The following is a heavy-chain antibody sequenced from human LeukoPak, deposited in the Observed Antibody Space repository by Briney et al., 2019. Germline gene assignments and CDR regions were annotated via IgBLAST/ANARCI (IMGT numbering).Heavy chain of an antibody. CDR1: GFSLNTRGVG. CDR3: AHRKNYYDSSVFDN. CDR2: IYWDDDR. V-gene: IGHV2-5*02. J-gene: IGHJ4*02. D-gene: IGHD3-22*01. Sequence: SGPTLVNPTQTLTLTCTFSGFSLNTRGVGVGWIRQPPGRALEWLALIYWDDDRRYSPSLRSRLTITKDTSKNQVVLTMTNMDPVDTATYFCAHRKNYYDSSVFDNWGQGTLVTVSS.